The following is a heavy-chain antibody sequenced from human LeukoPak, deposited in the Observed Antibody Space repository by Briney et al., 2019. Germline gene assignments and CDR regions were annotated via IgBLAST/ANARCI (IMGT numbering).Heavy chain of an antibody. CDR1: GGSFSDYY. Sequence: SETLSLTCAVYGGSFSDYYWSWIRQPLGKGLEWIGEINHSGNTNYNPSLKSRVTISVDTSKNQFSLKLTSVTAADTAVYYCAGGVELWLNYYYYYYMDVWGKGTTVTVSS. CDR2: INHSGNT. D-gene: IGHD3-10*01. CDR3: AGGVELWLNYYYYYYMDV. V-gene: IGHV4-34*01. J-gene: IGHJ6*03.